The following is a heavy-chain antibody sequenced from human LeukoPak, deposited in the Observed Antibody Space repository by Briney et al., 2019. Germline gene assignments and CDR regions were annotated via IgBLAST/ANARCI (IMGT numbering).Heavy chain of an antibody. CDR2: IIPILGIA. V-gene: IGHV1-69*04. Sequence: SVKVSCKASGGTFSSYAISWVRQAPGQGLEWMGRIIPILGIANYAQKFQGRVTITADKSTSAAYMELSSLRSEDTAVYYCARATSNPRGGFDYWGQGTLVTVSS. CDR3: ARATSNPRGGFDY. CDR1: GGTFSSYA. J-gene: IGHJ4*02. D-gene: IGHD4-11*01.